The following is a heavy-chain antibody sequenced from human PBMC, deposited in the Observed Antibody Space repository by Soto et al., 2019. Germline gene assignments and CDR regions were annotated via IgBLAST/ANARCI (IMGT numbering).Heavy chain of an antibody. CDR3: ARAPPDRYSGYDYYFDY. V-gene: IGHV1-2*04. J-gene: IGHJ4*02. Sequence: GASVKVSCKASGYTFTGYYMHWVRQDTGQGLEWMGWINPNSGGTNYAQKFQGWVTMTRDTSISTAYMELSRLRSDDTAVYYCARAPPDRYSGYDYYFDYWGQGTLVTVSS. D-gene: IGHD5-12*01. CDR1: GYTFTGYY. CDR2: INPNSGGT.